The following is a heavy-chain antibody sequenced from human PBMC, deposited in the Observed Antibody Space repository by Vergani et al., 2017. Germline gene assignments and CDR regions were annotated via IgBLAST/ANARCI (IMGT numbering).Heavy chain of an antibody. V-gene: IGHV3-15*07. CDR1: GFSFRNAW. J-gene: IGHJ6*02. CDR2: IKSTFDLGTT. Sequence: VQLVESGGGVVQPGRSLRLSCVASGFSFRNAWMNWVRRTPGKGLEWVGRIKSTFDLGTTDYAAAVKGRFTISRDDSKNTLFLQMNGLKTEDIGVYYCTTDPRYCGDGSCYWLRDHHYYGMDVWGQGTTVTVSS. D-gene: IGHD2-21*01. CDR3: TTDPRYCGDGSCYWLRDHHYYGMDV.